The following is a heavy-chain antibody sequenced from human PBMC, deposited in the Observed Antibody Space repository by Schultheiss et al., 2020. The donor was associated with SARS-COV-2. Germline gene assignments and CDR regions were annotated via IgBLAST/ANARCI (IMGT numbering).Heavy chain of an antibody. CDR1: GFTFSSYS. Sequence: GGSLRLSCAASGFTFSSYSMNWVRQAPGKGLEWVSSISSSSSYIYYADSVKGRFTISRDNAKNSLYLQMNSLRAEDTAVYYCAKDPDVVVAAPTWFDPWGQGTLVTVSS. J-gene: IGHJ5*02. V-gene: IGHV3-21*01. CDR2: ISSSSSYI. D-gene: IGHD2-15*01. CDR3: AKDPDVVVAAPTWFDP.